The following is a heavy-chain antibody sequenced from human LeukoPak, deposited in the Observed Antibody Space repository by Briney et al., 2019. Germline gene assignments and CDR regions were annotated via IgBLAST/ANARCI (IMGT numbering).Heavy chain of an antibody. Sequence: PSETLSLTCTVSGGSISSYYWSWIRQPPGKGLEWIGYIYYTGSTNYNPSLKSRVTISVDTSKNQFSLKLSSVTAADTAVYYCARERSNGPTVIDYWGQGTLVTVSS. CDR3: ARERSNGPTVIDY. V-gene: IGHV4-59*01. CDR1: GGSISSYY. J-gene: IGHJ4*02. D-gene: IGHD4-17*01. CDR2: IYYTGST.